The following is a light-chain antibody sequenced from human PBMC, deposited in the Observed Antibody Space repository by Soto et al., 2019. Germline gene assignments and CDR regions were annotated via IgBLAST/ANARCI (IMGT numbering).Light chain of an antibody. CDR3: QSYDRSLSGWV. CDR1: SSNIGAGYD. CDR2: GNS. J-gene: IGLJ1*01. V-gene: IGLV1-40*01. Sequence: QSVLTQPPSVSGAPGQRVTISCTGSSSNIGAGYDVHWYQQLPGTAPKLLIYGNSNRPSGVPDRFSGSKSGTSASLAITGLRAEDEADYYCQSYDRSLSGWVFGTGTKLTVL.